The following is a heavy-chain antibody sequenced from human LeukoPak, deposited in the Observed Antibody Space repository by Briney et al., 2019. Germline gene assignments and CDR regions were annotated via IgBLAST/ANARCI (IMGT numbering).Heavy chain of an antibody. CDR1: GGTFSSYA. V-gene: IGHV1-69*06. CDR2: IIPIFGTA. CDR3: ARDRGIAVTGGTSEY. D-gene: IGHD6-19*01. J-gene: IGHJ4*02. Sequence: SVKVSCKASGGTFSSYAISWVRQAPGQGLEWMGGIIPIFGTANYAQKFQGRVTITADKSTSTAYMELSSLRSEDTAVYYCARDRGIAVTGGTSEYWGQGTLVTVSS.